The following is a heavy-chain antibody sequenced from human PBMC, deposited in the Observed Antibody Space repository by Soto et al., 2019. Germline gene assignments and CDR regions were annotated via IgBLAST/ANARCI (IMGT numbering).Heavy chain of an antibody. Sequence: KVSCKASVYTFTSYGISWVRQAPGQGLEWMGLISAYNGNTNYAQKLQGRVTMTTDTSTSTAYMELRSLRSDDTAVYYCAIEDGCSSTSCNGYWGQGTLFSVPS. J-gene: IGHJ4*02. CDR2: ISAYNGNT. D-gene: IGHD2-2*01. CDR3: AIEDGCSSTSCNGY. CDR1: VYTFTSYG. V-gene: IGHV1-18*04.